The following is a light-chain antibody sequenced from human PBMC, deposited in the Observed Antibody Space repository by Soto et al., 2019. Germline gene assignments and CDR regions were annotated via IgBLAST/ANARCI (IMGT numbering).Light chain of an antibody. CDR1: SSDVGGYNY. CDR2: EVS. J-gene: IGLJ2*01. V-gene: IGLV2-14*01. Sequence: QSALTQPASMSGSPGQSITISCTGTSSDVGGYNYVSWYQQHPGKAPKLMIYEVSNRPSGVSNRFSGSKSGNTASLTISGLQAEDEADYYCSSYTSSFTVVFGGGTKVTVL. CDR3: SSYTSSFTVV.